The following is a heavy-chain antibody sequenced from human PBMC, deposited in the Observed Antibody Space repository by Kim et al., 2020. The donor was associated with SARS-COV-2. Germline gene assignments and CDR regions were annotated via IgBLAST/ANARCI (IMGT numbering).Heavy chain of an antibody. Sequence: SETLSLTCTVSGGSISSSSYYWGWIRQPPGKGLEWIGSIYYSGSTYYNPSLKSRVTISVDTSKNQFSLKLSSVTAADTAVYYCATRPYSSGYPDLSFDYWGQGTLVTVSS. D-gene: IGHD3-22*01. CDR3: ATRPYSSGYPDLSFDY. J-gene: IGHJ4*02. V-gene: IGHV4-39*01. CDR2: IYYSGST. CDR1: GGSISSSSYY.